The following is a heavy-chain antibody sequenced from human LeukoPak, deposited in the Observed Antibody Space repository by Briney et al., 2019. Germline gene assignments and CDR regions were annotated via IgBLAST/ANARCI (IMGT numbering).Heavy chain of an antibody. J-gene: IGHJ4*02. Sequence: PGGSLRLSCAASGFTFSSYYMHWVRQAPGKGLEWVTFIWYDGSNKFYADSVRGRFTISRDNSKNTLYLQLNSLRTEDTAVYYCAKDSNWALGYWGQGTLVTVSS. CDR2: IWYDGSNK. CDR1: GFTFSSYY. V-gene: IGHV3-30*02. CDR3: AKDSNWALGY. D-gene: IGHD7-27*01.